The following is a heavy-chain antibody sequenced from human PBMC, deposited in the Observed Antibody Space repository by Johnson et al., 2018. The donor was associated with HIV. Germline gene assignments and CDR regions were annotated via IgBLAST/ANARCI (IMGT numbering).Heavy chain of an antibody. CDR3: ARSKDCSGGSCPDAFDI. D-gene: IGHD2-15*01. J-gene: IGHJ3*02. V-gene: IGHV3-7*01. CDR1: GFIFSDYY. Sequence: VQLVESGGGLVRPGGSLRLSCAASGFIFSDYYMSWIRQAPGKGLEWVANIKQDGSEKYYVDSVKGRFTISRDNAKNSLYLQMNSLRAEDTAVYYCARSKDCSGGSCPDAFDIWGQGTMLIVSS. CDR2: IKQDGSEK.